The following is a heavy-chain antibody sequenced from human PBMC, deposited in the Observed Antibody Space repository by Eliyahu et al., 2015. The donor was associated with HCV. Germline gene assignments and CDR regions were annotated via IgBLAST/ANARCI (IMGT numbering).Heavy chain of an antibody. V-gene: IGHV3-49*03. J-gene: IGHJ4*02. CDR1: GFXFGDYV. CDR2: IRSKAYGGTT. D-gene: IGHD3-22*01. Sequence: EVQLVESGGGLVQPGRSLRLSCTASGFXFGDYVMCWFRQAPGKGLEWVGFIRSKAYGGTTEYAASVKGRFTISRDDSKSIAYLQMNSLKTEDTAVYYCTRITMIVAVPSFDYWGRGTLVTVSS. CDR3: TRITMIVAVPSFDY.